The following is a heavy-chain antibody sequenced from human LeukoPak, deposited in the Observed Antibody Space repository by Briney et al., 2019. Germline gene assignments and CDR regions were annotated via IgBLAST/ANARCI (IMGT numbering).Heavy chain of an antibody. CDR3: ARGLRGEVGATNTRGDFDS. Sequence: SQTLSLTCAISGDSVSSNSAAWNWIRQSPSRGLEWLGRTYYRSKWYNDYAVSVKSRITINPDTSKNQFSLQLNSVTPEDTAVYYCARGLRGEVGATNTRGDFDSWGQGTLVTVSS. J-gene: IGHJ4*02. V-gene: IGHV6-1*01. D-gene: IGHD1-26*01. CDR2: TYYRSKWYN. CDR1: GDSVSSNSAA.